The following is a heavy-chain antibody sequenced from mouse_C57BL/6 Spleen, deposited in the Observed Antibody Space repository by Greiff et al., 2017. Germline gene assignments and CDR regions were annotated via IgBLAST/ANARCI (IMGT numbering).Heavy chain of an antibody. J-gene: IGHJ4*01. V-gene: IGHV1-26*01. CDR1: GYTFTDYY. Sequence: EVQLQQSGPELVKPGASVKISCKASGYTFTDYYMNWVKQSHGKSLEWIGDINPNNGGTSYNQKFKGKATLTVDKSSSAAYMELRSLTSEDSAVYYCARGGYYGSPFYAMDYWGQGTSVTVSS. CDR3: ARGGYYGSPFYAMDY. D-gene: IGHD1-1*01. CDR2: INPNNGGT.